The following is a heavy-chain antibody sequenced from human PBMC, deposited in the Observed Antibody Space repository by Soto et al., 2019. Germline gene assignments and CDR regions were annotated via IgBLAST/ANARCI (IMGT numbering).Heavy chain of an antibody. CDR1: GFIFSSCG. J-gene: IGHJ4*02. V-gene: IGHV3-33*01. CDR2: IWHDGSNK. Sequence: QVQLVESGGGVVQPGRSLRLSCAASGFIFSSCGMHWVRQAPGKGLEWVAVIWHDGSNKYYADSVKGRFTISRDNSKNAGYLQVNSLRAEDTAVYFGARDPAHEGNFAYWGQGTLVTVSS. CDR3: ARDPAHEGNFAY. D-gene: IGHD2-15*01.